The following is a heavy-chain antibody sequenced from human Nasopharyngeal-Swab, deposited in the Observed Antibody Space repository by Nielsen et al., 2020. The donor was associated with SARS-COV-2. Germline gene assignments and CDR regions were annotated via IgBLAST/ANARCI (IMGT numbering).Heavy chain of an antibody. CDR3: ARHKSEYDAFDI. Sequence: SETLSLTCTVSGGSISSYYWSWIRQPPGKGLEWIGYIYYSGSTNYNPSLKSRVTISVDTSKNQFSLKRSSVPAADTAVYYCARHKSEYDAFDIWGQGTMVTVSS. CDR2: IYYSGST. V-gene: IGHV4-59*08. CDR1: GGSISSYY. J-gene: IGHJ3*02. D-gene: IGHD6-6*01.